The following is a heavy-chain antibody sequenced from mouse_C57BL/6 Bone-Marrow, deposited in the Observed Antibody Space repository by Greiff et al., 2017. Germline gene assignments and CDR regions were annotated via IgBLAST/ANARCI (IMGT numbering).Heavy chain of an antibody. D-gene: IGHD1-1*01. Sequence: EVKVVESEGGLVQPGSSMKLSCTASGFTFSDYYMAWVRQVPEKGLEWVANINYDGSSTYYLDSLNSRFIISRDNAKNILYLQMSSLKSEDTATYYCARYYYGSSLYWYFDVWGTGTTVTVSS. CDR1: GFTFSDYY. V-gene: IGHV5-16*01. CDR2: INYDGSST. J-gene: IGHJ1*03. CDR3: ARYYYGSSLYWYFDV.